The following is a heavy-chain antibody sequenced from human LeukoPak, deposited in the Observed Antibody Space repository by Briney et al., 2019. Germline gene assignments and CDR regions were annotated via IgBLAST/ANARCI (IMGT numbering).Heavy chain of an antibody. D-gene: IGHD1-7*01. CDR2: ISYSGST. CDR3: ARRYDWNYVYFDY. J-gene: IGHJ4*02. V-gene: IGHV4-39*01. CDR1: GASIRGGTYY. Sequence: PSETLSLTCAVSGASIRGGTYYWDWIRQPPGKGLEWIGGISYSGSTYYNPSLKSRVTISRDTSENQFSLKLRSVTAADTAVYYCARRYDWNYVYFDYWGQGTLVTVSS.